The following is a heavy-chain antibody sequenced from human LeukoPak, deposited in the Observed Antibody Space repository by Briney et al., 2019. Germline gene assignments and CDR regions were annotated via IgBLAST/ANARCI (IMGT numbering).Heavy chain of an antibody. CDR3: ASGLGGYYDSSGIRLDY. D-gene: IGHD3-22*01. V-gene: IGHV4-31*03. J-gene: IGHJ4*02. Sequence: PSETLSLTCTVSGGSISSGGYYWSWTRQHPGKGLEWIGYIYYSGSTYYNPSLKSRVTISVDTSKNQFSLKLSSVTAADTAVYYCASGLGGYYDSSGIRLDYWGQGTLVTVSS. CDR2: IYYSGST. CDR1: GGSISSGGYY.